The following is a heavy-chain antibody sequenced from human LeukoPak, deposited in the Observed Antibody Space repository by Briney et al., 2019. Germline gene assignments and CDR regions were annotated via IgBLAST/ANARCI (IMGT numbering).Heavy chain of an antibody. CDR1: GYTLTELS. J-gene: IGHJ4*02. CDR3: ATAYSSGWFYFDY. V-gene: IGHV1-24*01. CDR2: FDPEDGET. Sequence: GASVKVSCKVSGYTLTELSMHWVRQAPGKGREWMGGFDPEDGETIYAQKFQGRVTMTEDTSTDTAYMELSSLRSEDKAVYYCATAYSSGWFYFDYWGQGTLVTVSS. D-gene: IGHD6-19*01.